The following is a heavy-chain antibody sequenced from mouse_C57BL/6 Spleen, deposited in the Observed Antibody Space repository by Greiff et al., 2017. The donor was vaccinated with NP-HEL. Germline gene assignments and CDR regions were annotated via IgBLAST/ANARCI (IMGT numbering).Heavy chain of an antibody. V-gene: IGHV5-6*01. CDR3: ARQGAYYSNYLYAMDY. CDR2: ISSVGSYI. CDR1: GFTFSSYG. J-gene: IGHJ4*01. D-gene: IGHD2-5*01. Sequence: EVMLVESGGDLVKPGGSLKLSCAASGFTFSSYGMSWVRQTPDKRLEWVASISSVGSYISYPDSVKGRFPIPRDNAKNTLYLQMSSLKSEDTAVYYCARQGAYYSNYLYAMDYWGQGTSVTVSS.